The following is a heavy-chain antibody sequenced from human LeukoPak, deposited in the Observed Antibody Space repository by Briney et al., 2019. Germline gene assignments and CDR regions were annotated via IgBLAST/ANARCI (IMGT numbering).Heavy chain of an antibody. CDR1: GGSFSGYY. D-gene: IGHD2-21*02. V-gene: IGHV4-34*01. CDR3: ARASVIVSDLFDF. Sequence: SETLSLTCAVYGGSFSGYYWSWIRQPPGKGLEWIGEINHSGSTNYNPSLKSRVTISVDTSKNQFSLKLSSVTAADTAVYYCARASVIVSDLFDFCGQGTLVTVSS. CDR2: INHSGST. J-gene: IGHJ4*02.